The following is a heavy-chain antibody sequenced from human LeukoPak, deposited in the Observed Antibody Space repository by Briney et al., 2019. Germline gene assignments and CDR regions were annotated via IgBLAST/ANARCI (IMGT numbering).Heavy chain of an antibody. Sequence: GGSLRLSCEASGFSVSSNYMSWVRQAPGKGLEWVSVFYASGSTSYTDSVKGRFTISRDISKNSLYLHMNSLRPEDTAVYYCARDSGKYQLPNTVDFWGQGTLVTVSS. CDR2: FYASGST. D-gene: IGHD2-2*01. V-gene: IGHV3-66*01. CDR3: ARDSGKYQLPNTVDF. CDR1: GFSVSSNY. J-gene: IGHJ4*02.